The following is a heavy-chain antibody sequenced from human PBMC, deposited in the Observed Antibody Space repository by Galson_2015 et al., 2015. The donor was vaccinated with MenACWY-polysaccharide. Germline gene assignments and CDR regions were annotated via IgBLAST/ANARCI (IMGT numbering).Heavy chain of an antibody. CDR1: GFTFSSYA. J-gene: IGHJ4*01. Sequence: SLRLSCAASGFTFSSYAMSWVRQAPGKGLEWVSALSGSGGSTYYADSVKGRFTISRDNSKNTLYLQMNRLRDEDTAVYYCAKQTRSRAWFLYFRSSGHGTLVPVS. V-gene: IGHV3-23*01. D-gene: IGHD6-19*01. CDR2: LSGSGGST. CDR3: AKQTRSRAWFLYFRS.